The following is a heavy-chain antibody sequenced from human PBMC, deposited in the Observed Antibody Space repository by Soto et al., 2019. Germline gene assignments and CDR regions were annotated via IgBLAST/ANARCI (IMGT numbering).Heavy chain of an antibody. V-gene: IGHV4-59*01. Sequence: SETLSLTCIFSGFSISSYYWSWIRQPPGKGLEWIGYIYYSGSTNYNPSLKSRVTISVDTSKNQFSLKLSSVTAADTAIYYCARWTYCGGDCYWLDFWGQGTLVTVSS. D-gene: IGHD2-21*02. CDR1: GFSISSYY. CDR3: ARWTYCGGDCYWLDF. CDR2: IYYSGST. J-gene: IGHJ4*02.